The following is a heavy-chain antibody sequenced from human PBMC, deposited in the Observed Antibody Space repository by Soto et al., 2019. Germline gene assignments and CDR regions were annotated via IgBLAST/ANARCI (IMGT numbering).Heavy chain of an antibody. Sequence: PSETLSLTCAVSGGSISSGGYSWSWIRQPPGKGLEWIGYIYPVGSTYYNPSLKSRVTMSVDRSKNQFSLKLNSVTAADTAVYYCARVIATSVALDYCGQGILVSVSS. CDR2: IYPVGST. CDR3: ARVIATSVALDY. CDR1: GGSISSGGYS. V-gene: IGHV4-30-2*01. D-gene: IGHD1-26*01. J-gene: IGHJ4*02.